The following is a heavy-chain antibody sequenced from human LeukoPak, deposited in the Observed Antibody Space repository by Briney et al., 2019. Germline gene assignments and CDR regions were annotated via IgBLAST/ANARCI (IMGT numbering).Heavy chain of an antibody. J-gene: IGHJ4*02. CDR2: IYYSGST. CDR1: GGSISRYY. CDR3: ARHDPGYSSSWYEY. V-gene: IGHV4-59*08. D-gene: IGHD6-13*01. Sequence: SETLSLTCTVSGGSISRYYWSWIRQPPGKGLEWIGYIYYSGSTNYNPSLKSRVTISVDTSKNQFSLKLSSVTAADTAVYYCARHDPGYSSSWYEYWGQGTLVTVSS.